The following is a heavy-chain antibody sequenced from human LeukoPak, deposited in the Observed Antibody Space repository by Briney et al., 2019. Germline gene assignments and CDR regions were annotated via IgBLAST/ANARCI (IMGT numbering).Heavy chain of an antibody. D-gene: IGHD3-10*01. Sequence: PGGSLRLSCAASGFTVSNSGMNWVRQAPGKGLEWVANIRQDGNEKFYVDSVKGRFTISRDNAKNSVYLQMNSLRAEDTAVYYCAREGRVRGVIGSFGFDIWGQGTMVTVSS. J-gene: IGHJ3*02. CDR1: GFTVSNSG. V-gene: IGHV3-7*03. CDR2: IRQDGNEK. CDR3: AREGRVRGVIGSFGFDI.